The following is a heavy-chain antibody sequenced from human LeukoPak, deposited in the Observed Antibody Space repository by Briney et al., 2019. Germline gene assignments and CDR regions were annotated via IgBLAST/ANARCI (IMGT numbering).Heavy chain of an antibody. J-gene: IGHJ4*02. CDR2: INHSGST. CDR1: GGSFSDYY. Sequence: SETLSLTCAVYGGSFSDYYWKWIRQPPGKGLEWIGEINHSGSTNYNPSLKSRVTISVDTSKNQFSLKLSSVTAADTAVYYCARGRFPIVVVPAAQEYYFDYWGQGTLVTVSS. D-gene: IGHD2-2*01. CDR3: ARGRFPIVVVPAAQEYYFDY. V-gene: IGHV4-34*01.